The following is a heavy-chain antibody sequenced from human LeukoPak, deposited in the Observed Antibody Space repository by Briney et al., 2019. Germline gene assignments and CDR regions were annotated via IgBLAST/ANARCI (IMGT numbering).Heavy chain of an antibody. D-gene: IGHD3-10*01. J-gene: IGHJ5*02. CDR2: IYHSGST. CDR1: GYSISSGYY. Sequence: SETLSLTCSVSGYSISSGYYWDGIRQPPGKGLEWIASIYHSGSTYYNPSLKSRVTISVDTSKNQFSLKLSSVTAADTAVYYCARHGSGSLNVGFDPWGQGTLVTVSS. CDR3: ARHGSGSLNVGFDP. V-gene: IGHV4-38-2*02.